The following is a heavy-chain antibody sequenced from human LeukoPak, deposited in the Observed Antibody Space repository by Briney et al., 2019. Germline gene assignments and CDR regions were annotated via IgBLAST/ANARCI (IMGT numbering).Heavy chain of an antibody. CDR1: GFTFDDFA. J-gene: IGHJ4*02. CDR3: AKDRRGGQLWSQTDS. CDR2: ISGDGGTT. D-gene: IGHD3-16*01. V-gene: IGHV3-43*02. Sequence: GGSLKLSCAASGFTFDDFAMHWVRQAPGKGLEWVSLISGDGGTTYYTDSVKGRFTISRDNSNSSLYLQMNSLRAEDSALYYCAKDRRGGQLWSQTDSWGQGTLVTVSS.